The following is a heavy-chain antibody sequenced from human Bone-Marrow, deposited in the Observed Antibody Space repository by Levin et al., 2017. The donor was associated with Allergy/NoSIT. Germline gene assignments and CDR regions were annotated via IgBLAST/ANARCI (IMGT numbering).Heavy chain of an antibody. V-gene: IGHV4-59*01. CDR2: IYDSGTA. CDR3: ARDRRYYYASGSYGHYFYYYGMDV. D-gene: IGHD3-10*01. CDR1: GGSISDYY. J-gene: IGHJ6*02. Sequence: PSETLSLTCTVSGGSISDYYWTWIRQPPRKGLEWIGYIYDSGTANYNPSLKSRVTISLDTSKNQFSLKLNSVTAADTATYYCARDRRYYYASGSYGHYFYYYGMDVWGQGTTVTVSS.